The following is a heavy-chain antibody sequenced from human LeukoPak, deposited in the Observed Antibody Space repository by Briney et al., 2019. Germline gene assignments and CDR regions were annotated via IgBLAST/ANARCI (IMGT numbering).Heavy chain of an antibody. D-gene: IGHD3-22*01. CDR3: ARWRPYFYDSSGYVDY. CDR1: GDSMSIYY. Sequence: ETLSLTCTVSGDSMSIYYWSWIRQPPGKGLEWSGNMYYSGSPDYNPSLKSRVTISIDTSKNQFSLRLTSVTAADTAVYYCARWRPYFYDSSGYVDYWGQGTLVTVSS. J-gene: IGHJ4*02. V-gene: IGHV4-59*01. CDR2: MYYSGSP.